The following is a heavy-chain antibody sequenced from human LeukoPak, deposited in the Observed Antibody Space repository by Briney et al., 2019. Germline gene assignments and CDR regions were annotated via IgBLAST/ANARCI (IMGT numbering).Heavy chain of an antibody. V-gene: IGHV1-18*01. D-gene: IGHD6-19*01. J-gene: IGHJ5*02. CDR2: ISAYNGNT. CDR3: ARDILAVALAPSNWFDP. CDR1: GYTFTSYG. Sequence: ASVKVSCKASGYTFTSYGISWVRQAPGQGLEWMGRISAYNGNTNYAQKLQGRVTMTTDTSTSTAHMELRSLRSDDTAVYYCARDILAVALAPSNWFDPWGQGTLVTVSS.